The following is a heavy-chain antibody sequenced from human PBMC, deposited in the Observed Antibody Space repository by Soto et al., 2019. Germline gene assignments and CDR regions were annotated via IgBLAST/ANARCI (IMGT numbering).Heavy chain of an antibody. CDR3: ARRPGSWFDP. Sequence: GESLKISCKASGYSFSTRWIGRVRQMPGKGLEWMGIIFPSDSDTRYSTSFQGQVTISVDKPISTAYLQWSSLKASDTAMYYCARRPGSWFDPWGQGTLVTVYS. J-gene: IGHJ5*02. V-gene: IGHV5-51*01. CDR1: GYSFSTRW. CDR2: IFPSDSDT. D-gene: IGHD3-10*01.